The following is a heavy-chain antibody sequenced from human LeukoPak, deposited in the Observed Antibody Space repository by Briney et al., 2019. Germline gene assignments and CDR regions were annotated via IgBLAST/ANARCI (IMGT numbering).Heavy chain of an antibody. V-gene: IGHV4-34*01. J-gene: IGHJ5*02. CDR3: ARSRSDCSGGSCYPPRFDP. CDR1: GGSFRGYY. D-gene: IGHD2-15*01. Sequence: SETLSLTCAVYGGSFRGYYWSWIRQPPGKGLEWIGEINHSGSTNYNPSLKSRVTISVDTSKNQFSLKLSSVTAADTAVYYCARSRSDCSGGSCYPPRFDPWGQGTLVTVSS. CDR2: INHSGST.